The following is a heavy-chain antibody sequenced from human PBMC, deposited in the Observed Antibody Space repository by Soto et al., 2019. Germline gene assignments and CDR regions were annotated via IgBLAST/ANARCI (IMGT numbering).Heavy chain of an antibody. D-gene: IGHD3-22*01. CDR1: GFTFSNAW. Sequence: EVQLVESGGGLVKPGGSLRLSCAASGFTFSNAWMSWVRQAPGRGLEWVGRVKSKTDGGTTNYAAPVKGRFTVSRDDSTNTIYLPMSGLKPEDTAVYYYTTERYYLDARAYYRAASADYWGQGTLVTVSS. V-gene: IGHV3-15*01. CDR2: VKSKTDGGTT. J-gene: IGHJ4*02. CDR3: TTERYYLDARAYYRAASADY.